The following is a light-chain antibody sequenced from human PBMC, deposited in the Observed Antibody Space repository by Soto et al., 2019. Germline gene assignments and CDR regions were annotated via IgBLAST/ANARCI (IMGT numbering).Light chain of an antibody. Sequence: EIVLTQSPGTLSLSPGERATLSCRASQSVSSNYLAWYQQKPGQAPRLLIYGASNRATGIPDRFSGSGSGTDFTLTVSRLEPEDFAVYYCQQYGSSPPWTFGQGTKVDIK. V-gene: IGKV3-20*01. CDR2: GAS. CDR1: QSVSSNY. J-gene: IGKJ1*01. CDR3: QQYGSSPPWT.